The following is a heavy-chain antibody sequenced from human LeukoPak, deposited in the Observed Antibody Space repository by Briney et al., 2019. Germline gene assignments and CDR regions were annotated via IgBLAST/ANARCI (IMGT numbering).Heavy chain of an antibody. D-gene: IGHD6-19*01. CDR2: ISGSGGST. CDR3: AKPYSSDWYGFCFDY. Sequence: PGGSLRLSCAASGFTFSSYAVNWVRQAPGKGLEWVSTISGSGGSTYYADSVKGRFTISRDNSKNTLFLQMNSLRAEDTAVYYCAKPYSSDWYGFCFDYWGQGTLVTVSS. CDR1: GFTFSSYA. V-gene: IGHV3-23*01. J-gene: IGHJ4*02.